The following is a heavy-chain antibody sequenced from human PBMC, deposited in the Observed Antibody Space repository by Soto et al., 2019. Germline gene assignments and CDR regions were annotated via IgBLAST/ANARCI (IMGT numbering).Heavy chain of an antibody. V-gene: IGHV3-73*01. D-gene: IGHD3-10*01. CDR2: IRDKGNNYET. CDR1: GFTFSGSA. Sequence: EVQLVESGGGLVQPGGSLKLSCAASGFTFSGSAIHWVRQASGKGLEWVARIRDKGNNYETAYAASVKGRFTISRDDSKNTAFLQMNSLSTEDTAVYYCARLDALGVRAFDIWGQGTMVTVSS. J-gene: IGHJ3*02. CDR3: ARLDALGVRAFDI.